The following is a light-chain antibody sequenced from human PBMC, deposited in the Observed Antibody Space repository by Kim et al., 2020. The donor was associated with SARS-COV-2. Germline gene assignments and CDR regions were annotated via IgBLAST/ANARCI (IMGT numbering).Light chain of an antibody. CDR1: QSISSY. CDR3: QQSYAHMYT. V-gene: IGKV1-39*01. Sequence: DIQMTQSPSSLSASVGDRVTITCRASQSISSYLNWYQQKPGKAPKLLIYAASSLQSGVPSRFSGSGSGTDFTLTISSLQPEDFATYYCQQSYAHMYTFGQGTKLEI. J-gene: IGKJ2*01. CDR2: AAS.